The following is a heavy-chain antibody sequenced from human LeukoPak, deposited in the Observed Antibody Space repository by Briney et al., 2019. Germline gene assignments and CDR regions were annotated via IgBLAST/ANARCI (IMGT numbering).Heavy chain of an antibody. CDR1: GFTFGNYA. CDR3: AKTSVAIPQYCNS. CDR2: ISGTGSST. D-gene: IGHD2-2*02. J-gene: IGHJ5*02. V-gene: IGHV3-23*01. Sequence: GGSLRLSCEASGFTFGNYAMNWVRQAPGKGLEWVSTISGTGSSTYYADSAKGRFTISRDNSKDTLFLQLNSLTAADTAMYFCAKTSVAIPQYCNSWGQGTLVTVSS.